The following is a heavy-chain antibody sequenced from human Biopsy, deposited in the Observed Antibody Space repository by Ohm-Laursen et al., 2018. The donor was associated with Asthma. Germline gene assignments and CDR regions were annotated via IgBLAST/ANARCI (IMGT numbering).Heavy chain of an antibody. V-gene: IGHV4-39*01. CDR1: GGSISISGFY. D-gene: IGHD4-23*01. J-gene: IGHJ4*02. Sequence: SDTLSLTCSVAGGSISISGFYWGWIRQPPGKGREGIGSILYRGSTYFNPSLKSRVTIFVDTSKNQFSLKVDSVTAADTAVYYCARLTGNFRIDYWGQGTLVTVSS. CDR2: ILYRGST. CDR3: ARLTGNFRIDY.